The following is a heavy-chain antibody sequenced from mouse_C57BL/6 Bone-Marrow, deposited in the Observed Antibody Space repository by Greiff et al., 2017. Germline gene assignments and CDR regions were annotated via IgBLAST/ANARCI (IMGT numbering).Heavy chain of an antibody. CDR1: GFTFSSYG. Sequence: EVNVVESGGDLVKPGGSLKLSCAASGFTFSSYGMSWVRQTPDKRLEWVATISSGGSYTYYPDSVKGRFTISRDNAKNTLYLQMSSLKSEDTAMYYCASSTDYWGQGTTLTVSS. CDR2: ISSGGSYT. V-gene: IGHV5-6*01. J-gene: IGHJ2*01. CDR3: ASSTDY.